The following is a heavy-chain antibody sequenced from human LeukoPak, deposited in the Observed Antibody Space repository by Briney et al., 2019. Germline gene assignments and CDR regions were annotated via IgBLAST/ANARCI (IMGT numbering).Heavy chain of an antibody. CDR3: RVATTNPDY. CDR2: TENKAQRFTT. J-gene: IGHJ4*02. D-gene: IGHD5-12*01. Sequence: AESLRLSCAASGFTFSDHHMDWVRQAPGKGLEWVGRTENKAQRFTTQYAASVQGRFTISRDGSNNSMSLQMSSLKSEDTAVYYCRVATTNPDYWGEGTLVSVSS. V-gene: IGHV3-72*01. CDR1: GFTFSDHH.